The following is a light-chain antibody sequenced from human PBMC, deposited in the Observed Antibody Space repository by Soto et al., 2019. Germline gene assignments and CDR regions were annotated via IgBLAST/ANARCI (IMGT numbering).Light chain of an antibody. Sequence: QPVLTQSPSASASLGASVKLTCTLSSGHSSYAIAWHQQQPEKGPRFLMKLNSDGSHTKGDGIPDRFSGSSSGAERYLTISSLQSEDEADYYCQTWGTGIHGVFGGGTKL. V-gene: IGLV4-69*01. J-gene: IGLJ2*01. CDR3: QTWGTGIHGV. CDR1: SGHSSYA. CDR2: LNSDGSH.